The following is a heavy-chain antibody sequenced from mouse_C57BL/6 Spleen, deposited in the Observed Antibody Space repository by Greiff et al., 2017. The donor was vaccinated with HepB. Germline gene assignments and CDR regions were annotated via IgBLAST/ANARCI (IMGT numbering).Heavy chain of an antibody. CDR3: ARRANWGDY. V-gene: IGHV1-26*01. Sequence: VQLQQSGPELVKPGASVKISCKASGYTFTDYYMNWVKQSHGKSLEWIGDINPNNGGTSYNQKFKGKATLTVDKSSSTAYMELRSLTSEDSAVYYCARRANWGDYWGQGTTLTVSS. CDR2: INPNNGGT. CDR1: GYTFTDYY. D-gene: IGHD4-1*01. J-gene: IGHJ2*01.